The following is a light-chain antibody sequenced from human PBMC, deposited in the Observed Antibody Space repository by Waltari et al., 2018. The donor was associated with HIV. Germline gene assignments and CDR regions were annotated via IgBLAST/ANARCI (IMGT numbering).Light chain of an antibody. CDR2: QNS. Sequence: SYELTQPPSVSVSPRQTASITCSADKLGAKYDCWYQQKSGQSPVLVIYQNSKRPSGIPERFSGSNSGDTATLTISGTQAMDEADYYCQAWDSSSVLFGGGTKLTVL. CDR3: QAWDSSSVL. J-gene: IGLJ2*01. CDR1: KLGAKY. V-gene: IGLV3-1*01.